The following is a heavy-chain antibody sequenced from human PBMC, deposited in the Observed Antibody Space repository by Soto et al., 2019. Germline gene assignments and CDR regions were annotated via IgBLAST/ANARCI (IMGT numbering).Heavy chain of an antibody. CDR3: ARAHRILGMSGGPDY. CDR1: GFTFSSYG. CDR2: IWYDGSNK. V-gene: IGHV3-33*01. D-gene: IGHD2-15*01. Sequence: QVQLVESGGGVVQPGRSLRLSCAASGFTFSSYGMHWVRQAPGKGLEWVAVIWYDGSNKYYADSVKGRFTISRDNSKNTLYLQMNSLRAEDTAVYYCARAHRILGMSGGPDYWGQGTLVTVSS. J-gene: IGHJ4*02.